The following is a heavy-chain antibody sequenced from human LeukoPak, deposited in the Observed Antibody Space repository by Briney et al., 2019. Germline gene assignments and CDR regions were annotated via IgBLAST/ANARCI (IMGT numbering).Heavy chain of an antibody. V-gene: IGHV5-51*01. Sequence: GESLKISCKGSGYSFTTYRIGWVRQMPGKGLEWMGIIYPGESDTRYSPSFQGQVTISVDKSISTAYLQWSSLKASDTAMYYCARTAHLGYCSGGTCSPFDYWGQGTLVTVSS. CDR3: ARTAHLGYCSGGTCSPFDY. CDR1: GYSFTTYR. D-gene: IGHD2-15*01. J-gene: IGHJ4*02. CDR2: IYPGESDT.